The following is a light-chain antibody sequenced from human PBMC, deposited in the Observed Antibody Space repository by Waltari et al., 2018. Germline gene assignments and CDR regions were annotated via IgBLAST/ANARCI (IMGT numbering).Light chain of an antibody. Sequence: SYELTQRPAVAVSPGQTVSITCSGGKLGDKKLCWYQQKPGQSPTLVIYQNNMRPSGIPERFSGSNSVNTATLTISGTQPMHGADYYWQAWDSSPHVVFGGGTKLTVL. V-gene: IGLV3-1*01. CDR3: QAWDSSPHVV. CDR2: QNN. CDR1: KLGDKK. J-gene: IGLJ2*01.